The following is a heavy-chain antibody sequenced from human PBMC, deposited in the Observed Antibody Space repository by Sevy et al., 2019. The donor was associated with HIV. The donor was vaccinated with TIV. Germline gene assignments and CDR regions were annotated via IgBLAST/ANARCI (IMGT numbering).Heavy chain of an antibody. CDR2: ISAYNGNT. J-gene: IGHJ4*02. D-gene: IGHD1-26*01. CDR3: ARALSGSYPGVAYFDY. V-gene: IGHV1-18*01. CDR1: GYTFTSYG. Sequence: ASVKVSCKASGYTFTSYGISWVRQAPGQGLEWMGWISAYNGNTNYAQKLQGRVTMTTDTSTSTAYMELRSLRSDDTAVYYRARALSGSYPGVAYFDYWGQGTLVTVSS.